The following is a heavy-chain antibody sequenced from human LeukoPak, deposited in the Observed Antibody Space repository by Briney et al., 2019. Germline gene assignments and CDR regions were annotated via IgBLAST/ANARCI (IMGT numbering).Heavy chain of an antibody. CDR2: ISWNSGSI. Sequence: GGSLRLSCAASGFTFDDYAMHWVRQAPGKGLEWVSGISWNSGSIGYADSVKGRFTISRDNAKNSLYLQMNSLRAEDTAVYYCARDGPAIRFLEWLPRSDYYYGMDVWGQGTTVTVSS. CDR3: ARDGPAIRFLEWLPRSDYYYGMDV. D-gene: IGHD3-3*01. V-gene: IGHV3-9*01. CDR1: GFTFDDYA. J-gene: IGHJ6*02.